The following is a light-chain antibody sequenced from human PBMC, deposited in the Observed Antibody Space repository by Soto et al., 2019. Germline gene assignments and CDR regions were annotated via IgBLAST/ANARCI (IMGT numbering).Light chain of an antibody. CDR1: QSLSSTY. J-gene: IGKJ2*01. Sequence: EVVLTQSPGTLSLSPGERATLSCRASQSLSSTYLAWYQQKPGQSPRLLIYGASSRATGIPDRFYGSGSGTDFTLTIDRLEPEDFAMYYCQRSGSAPPYTFGAGTRLDIK. V-gene: IGKV3-20*01. CDR2: GAS. CDR3: QRSGSAPPYT.